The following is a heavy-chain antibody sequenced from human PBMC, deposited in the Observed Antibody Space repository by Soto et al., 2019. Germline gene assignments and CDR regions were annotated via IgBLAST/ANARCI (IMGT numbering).Heavy chain of an antibody. CDR2: ISYDGSNK. CDR1: GFTFSSYG. V-gene: IGHV3-30*18. Sequence: PGGSLRLSCAASGFTFSSYGMHWVRQAPGKGLEWVAVISYDGSNKYYADSVKGRFTISRDNSKNTLYLQMNSLRAEDTAVYYCAKGKAVWFGELLDFDYWGQGTLVTVSS. D-gene: IGHD3-10*01. J-gene: IGHJ4*02. CDR3: AKGKAVWFGELLDFDY.